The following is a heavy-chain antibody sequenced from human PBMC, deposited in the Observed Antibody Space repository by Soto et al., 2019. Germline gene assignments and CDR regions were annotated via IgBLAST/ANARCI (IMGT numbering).Heavy chain of an antibody. CDR3: AKWNGYGDY. D-gene: IGHD1-1*01. CDR2: VSCGSGVT. J-gene: IGHJ4*02. V-gene: IGHV3-23*01. Sequence: EVQLLESGGGLVQPGGSLRLSCAVSGFSFSTYGVTWVRQAPGKGLEWVSGVSCGSGVTPYADSVKGRFTITGDNSKNTVYLHMNSLRVEDTAVDYCAKWNGYGDYWGQGPLVTVSS. CDR1: GFSFSTYG.